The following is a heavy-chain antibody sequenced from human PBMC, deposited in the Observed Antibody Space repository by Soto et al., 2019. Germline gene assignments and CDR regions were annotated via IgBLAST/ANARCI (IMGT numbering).Heavy chain of an antibody. CDR1: GGSISSGDYY. V-gene: IGHV4-31*03. CDR3: ARWWSGSRQGFDP. J-gene: IGHJ5*02. Sequence: QVQLQESGPGLVKPSQTLSLTCTVSGGSISSGDYYWSWIRQHPGKGLEWIGYIYYSGSTYYNPSLKSRVTXSXDXXKNQCSLKRSSVTAADTAVYYCARWWSGSRQGFDPWGQGTLVTVSS. CDR2: IYYSGST. D-gene: IGHD3-3*01.